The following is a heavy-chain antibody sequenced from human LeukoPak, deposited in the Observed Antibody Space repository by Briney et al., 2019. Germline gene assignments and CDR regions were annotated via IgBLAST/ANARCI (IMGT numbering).Heavy chain of an antibody. CDR1: GYTFTSYD. J-gene: IGHJ5*02. Sequence: ASVKVSCKASGYTFTSYDINWVRQATGQGLEWMGWIDPNSGGTKFAQKFQGRVTMTRDTSINTAYMVLARLTSDDTAVYYCARDYSGYDWGGRNWFDPWGQGILVTVSS. CDR2: IDPNSGGT. V-gene: IGHV1-2*02. CDR3: ARDYSGYDWGGRNWFDP. D-gene: IGHD5-12*01.